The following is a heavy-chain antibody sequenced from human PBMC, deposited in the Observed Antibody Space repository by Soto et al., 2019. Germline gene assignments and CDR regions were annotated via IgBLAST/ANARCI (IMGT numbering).Heavy chain of an antibody. Sequence: WGSLRLSCAASGFTFSSYAMSWVRQAPGKGLEWVSAISGSGGITYYADSVKGRFTISRDNSKNTLYLQMNSLRAEDTAVYYCAKDQETSAAGIGVECWGKGNMVNVSS. J-gene: IGHJ4*02. V-gene: IGHV3-23*01. CDR3: AKDQETSAAGIGVEC. CDR1: GFTFSSYA. D-gene: IGHD6-13*01. CDR2: ISGSGGIT.